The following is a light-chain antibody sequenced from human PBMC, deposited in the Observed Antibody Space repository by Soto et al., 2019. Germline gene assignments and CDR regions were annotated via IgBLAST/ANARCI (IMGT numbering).Light chain of an antibody. CDR1: QSVSSN. Sequence: EIVMTQSPATLSVSPGERATLSSRASQSVSSNLAWYQQKPGQAPRLLIYGAYTRATGLPARSSGSGSETEFTLTISSLQPDDSATYYCQQYNRYSTFGQGTKVDI. CDR2: GAY. J-gene: IGKJ1*01. V-gene: IGKV3-15*01. CDR3: QQYNRYST.